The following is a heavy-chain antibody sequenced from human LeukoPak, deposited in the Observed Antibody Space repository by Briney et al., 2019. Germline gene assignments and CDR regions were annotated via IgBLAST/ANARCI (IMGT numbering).Heavy chain of an antibody. V-gene: IGHV3-48*03. CDR2: ISSSGSTI. Sequence: PGGSLRLSCAASGFTFSSYEMNWVRQAPGKGLEWVSYISSSGSTIYYADSVKGRFTISRDNAKNSLYLQMNSLRSDDTAVYYCARVSWQWLVPLPNYFDYWGQGTLVTVSS. CDR3: ARVSWQWLVPLPNYFDY. J-gene: IGHJ4*02. CDR1: GFTFSSYE. D-gene: IGHD6-19*01.